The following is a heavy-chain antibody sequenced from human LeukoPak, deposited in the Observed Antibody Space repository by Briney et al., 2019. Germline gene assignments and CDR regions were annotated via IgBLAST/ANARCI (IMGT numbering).Heavy chain of an antibody. J-gene: IGHJ6*02. CDR1: GGSNSTYY. Sequence: PSETLSLTCTVSGGSNSTYYWRWIRQPPGKGLEGIGYIDYSGSTNYNPSLKSRVTISVDTSTNQFSLKLSSVTAADTAVYYCARSGVAAGTALFISASYYYGLDVWGQGTTVTVSS. V-gene: IGHV4-59*01. CDR2: IDYSGST. D-gene: IGHD6-13*01. CDR3: ARSGVAAGTALFISASYYYGLDV.